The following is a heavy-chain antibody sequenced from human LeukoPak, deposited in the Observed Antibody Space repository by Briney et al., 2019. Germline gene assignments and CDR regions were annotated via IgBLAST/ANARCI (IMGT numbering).Heavy chain of an antibody. V-gene: IGHV1-2*02. Sequence: ASVKVSCKASGYTFTGYYMHWVRQAPGQGLEWMGWINPNSGGTNYAQKFQGRVTMTRDTSICTAYMELSRLRSDDTAVYYCARSNRYCSSTSCYLKTGNYCMDVWGKGTTVTVSS. CDR3: ARSNRYCSSTSCYLKTGNYCMDV. J-gene: IGHJ6*03. CDR2: INPNSGGT. CDR1: GYTFTGYY. D-gene: IGHD2-2*01.